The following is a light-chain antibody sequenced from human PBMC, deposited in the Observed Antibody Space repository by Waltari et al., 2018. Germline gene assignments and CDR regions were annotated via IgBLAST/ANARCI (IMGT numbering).Light chain of an antibody. Sequence: QAALTQPRSVSGSPGQSVTISCTGSSSDIGGYKYVSWYQHHPGTAPKLIIAEVTKRPSGVSGRFSGSKSGNTASLTISGLRSEDEADYYCCSYAGSHTFYIFGTGT. CDR3: CSYAGSHTFYI. CDR1: SSDIGGYKY. CDR2: EVT. V-gene: IGLV2-11*01. J-gene: IGLJ1*01.